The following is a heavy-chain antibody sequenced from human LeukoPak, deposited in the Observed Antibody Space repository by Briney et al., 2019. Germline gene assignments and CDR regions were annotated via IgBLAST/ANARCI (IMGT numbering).Heavy chain of an antibody. V-gene: IGHV7-4-1*02. CDR1: VYTFTSYA. J-gene: IGHJ3*02. CDR3: ARGYDAFDI. CDR2: INTNTGNP. Sequence: ASVKVSCKASVYTFTSYAMYWVRPAPEQGLEWMGWINTNTGNPTYAQGFTGRFVFSLDTSVSTAYLQISSLKAEDTAVYYCARGYDAFDIWGQGTMVTVSS.